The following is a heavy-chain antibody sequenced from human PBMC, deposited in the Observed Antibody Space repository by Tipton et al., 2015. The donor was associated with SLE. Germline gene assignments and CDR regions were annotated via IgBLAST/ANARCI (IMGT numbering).Heavy chain of an antibody. V-gene: IGHV3-33*06. D-gene: IGHD6-13*01. CDR3: AKEIIAAAGTTPGPPSFDY. Sequence: SLRLSCTASVFTFSSYGMHWVRQAPGKGLEWVAVIWYDGSNKYYADSVKGRFTISRDNSKNTLYLQMNSLRAEDTAVYYCAKEIIAAAGTTPGPPSFDYWGQGTLVTVSS. J-gene: IGHJ4*02. CDR1: VFTFSSYG. CDR2: IWYDGSNK.